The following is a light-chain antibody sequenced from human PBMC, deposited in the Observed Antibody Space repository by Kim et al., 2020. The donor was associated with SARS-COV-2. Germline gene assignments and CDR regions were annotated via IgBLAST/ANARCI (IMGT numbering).Light chain of an antibody. J-gene: IGKJ1*01. Sequence: EIVLTQSPGTLSLSPGERATLSCRASQSVSSSYLAWYQQKPGQAPRLLIYGASSRATGIPDRFSGSGSGTDFTLTISRLEPEDFAVYYWQQYDSSPWTFGQGTKVDSK. CDR3: QQYDSSPWT. CDR1: QSVSSSY. CDR2: GAS. V-gene: IGKV3-20*01.